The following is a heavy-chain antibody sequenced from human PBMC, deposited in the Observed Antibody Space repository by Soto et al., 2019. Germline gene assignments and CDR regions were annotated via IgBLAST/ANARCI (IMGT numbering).Heavy chain of an antibody. Sequence: ASVKVSCKASGYTFTSYYMHWVRQAPGQGLEWMGIINPSGGSTSYAQKFQGRVTMTRDTSTSTVYMELSSLRSEDKAVYYCARGYYDSSGIFLPAFEYWGQGTLVTVS. J-gene: IGHJ4*02. D-gene: IGHD3-22*01. CDR1: GYTFTSYY. V-gene: IGHV1-46*01. CDR3: ARGYYDSSGIFLPAFEY. CDR2: INPSGGST.